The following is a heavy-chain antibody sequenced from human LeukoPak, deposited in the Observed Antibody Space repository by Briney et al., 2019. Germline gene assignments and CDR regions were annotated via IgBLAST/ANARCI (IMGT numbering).Heavy chain of an antibody. J-gene: IGHJ6*03. V-gene: IGHV4-38-2*02. CDR1: GSSISSDYY. Sequence: SETLSLTCSVSGSSISSDYYWGWVRQPPGKGLEWIGSIKHRGRSYYNPSLKSRVTISVDTSKNQFSLQLSSVTAADTAVYYCARTQYSSSWYYYYYMDVWGKGTTVTVSS. CDR2: IKHRGRS. D-gene: IGHD6-13*01. CDR3: ARTQYSSSWYYYYYMDV.